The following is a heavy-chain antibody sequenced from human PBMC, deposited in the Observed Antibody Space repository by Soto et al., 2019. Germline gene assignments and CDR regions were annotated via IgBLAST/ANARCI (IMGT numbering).Heavy chain of an antibody. Sequence: PSETLSLTWTVFGGTIGSRGYYRSWIRQHPGKGLEWIGYIYYSGSTYYHPSLKSRVTISVDTSKNQFSLKLSSVTAADTAVYYCARGLITGSQYSGGWYYFDSWGQGTQVTVSS. V-gene: IGHV4-31*02. CDR2: IYYSGST. CDR3: ARGLITGSQYSGGWYYFDS. D-gene: IGHD1-26*01. J-gene: IGHJ4*02. CDR1: GGTIGSRGYY.